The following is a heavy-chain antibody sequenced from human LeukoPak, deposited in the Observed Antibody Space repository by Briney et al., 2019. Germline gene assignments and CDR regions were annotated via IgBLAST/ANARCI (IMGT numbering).Heavy chain of an antibody. D-gene: IGHD1-26*01. V-gene: IGHV1-18*01. CDR3: ARGAVVGAPFQH. J-gene: IGHJ1*01. CDR1: VYTFSGYG. CDR2: ISVYSGHT. Sequence: GASVNVSCKASVYTFSGYGVSWVRQAPGQGPEWMGWISVYSGHTRNAQQSQGRVTLTADTSTSTAYMELKSLRSGDTAVYFCARGAVVGAPFQHWGQGTLVIVSS.